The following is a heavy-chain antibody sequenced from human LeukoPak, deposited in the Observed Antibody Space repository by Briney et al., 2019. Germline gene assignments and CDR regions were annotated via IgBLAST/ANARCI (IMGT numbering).Heavy chain of an antibody. V-gene: IGHV4-4*07. Sequence: TSETLSLTRTVSGGSVNSYYWSWIRQPAGKGLEWIGRIYTSGTTNYNPSLKSRVSMSVDTSKNQFSLKLSSLTAADTAVYYCVRDGRGYCSSSSVCYSWFDPWGQGTLVAVSS. CDR2: IYTSGTT. CDR3: VRDGRGYCSSSSVCYSWFDP. J-gene: IGHJ5*02. D-gene: IGHD2-2*01. CDR1: GGSVNSYY.